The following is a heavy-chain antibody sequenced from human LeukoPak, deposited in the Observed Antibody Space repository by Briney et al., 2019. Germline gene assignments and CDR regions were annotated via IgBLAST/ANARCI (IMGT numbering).Heavy chain of an antibody. V-gene: IGHV3-74*01. Sequence: GGSLRLSCAASGFSFSSYWMHWVRQAPGKGPVWVSLISNDESTIIYADSVKGRFTISRDNAKNTLYLQMNSLRAEDTAVYYCARVLRRYYYYMDVWGKGTTVTVSS. D-gene: IGHD4-17*01. CDR2: ISNDESTI. CDR1: GFSFSSYW. CDR3: ARVLRRYYYYMDV. J-gene: IGHJ6*03.